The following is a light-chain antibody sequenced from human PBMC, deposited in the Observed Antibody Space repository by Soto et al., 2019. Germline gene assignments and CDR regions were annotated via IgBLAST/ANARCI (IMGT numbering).Light chain of an antibody. CDR3: QQHNNWTPWT. J-gene: IGKJ1*01. Sequence: EIVMTQSPATLSVSPGERATLSCRASQSVSSNLAWYQQKPGQAPRVLMYGASTRATGIPDRFSGSGSGTEFTLTISSRQSEDFAVYYCQQHNNWTPWTFGQGTKVEIK. CDR1: QSVSSN. CDR2: GAS. V-gene: IGKV3-15*01.